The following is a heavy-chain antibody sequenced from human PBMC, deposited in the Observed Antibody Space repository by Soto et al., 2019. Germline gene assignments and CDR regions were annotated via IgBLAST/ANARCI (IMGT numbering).Heavy chain of an antibody. CDR2: INHSGST. CDR3: ARAIYCSGGSCYGYYYYGMDV. D-gene: IGHD2-15*01. Sequence: SETLSLTCAVYGGSFSGYYWSWIRQPPGKGLEWIGEINHSGSTNYNPSLKSRVTISVDTSKNQFSLKLSSVTAADTAVYYCARAIYCSGGSCYGYYYYGMDVWGQGTTVTVSS. CDR1: GGSFSGYY. V-gene: IGHV4-34*01. J-gene: IGHJ6*02.